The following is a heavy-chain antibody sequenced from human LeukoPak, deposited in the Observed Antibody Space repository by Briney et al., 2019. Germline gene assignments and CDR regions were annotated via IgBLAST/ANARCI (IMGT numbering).Heavy chain of an antibody. CDR3: AREEGAAGPSYYYYMDV. V-gene: IGHV4-61*02. J-gene: IGHJ6*03. Sequence: SETLSLTRTVSGGSISSGSYYWSWIRQPAGKGLEWIGRIYTSGSTNYNPSLKSRVTISVDTSKNQFSLKLSSLTAADTAVYYCAREEGAAGPSYYYYMDVWGKGTTVTVSS. CDR2: IYTSGST. CDR1: GGSISSGSYY. D-gene: IGHD6-13*01.